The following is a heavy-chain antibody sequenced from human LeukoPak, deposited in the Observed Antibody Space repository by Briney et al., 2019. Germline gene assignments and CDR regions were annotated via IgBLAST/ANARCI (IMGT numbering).Heavy chain of an antibody. V-gene: IGHV3-64D*09. Sequence: GGSLRLSCSASGFTFSSSVMHWVRQAPGKGLEYVSAISSNGGNTFYADSVKGRFTISRDNSKNTLYLQMSSLRAEDTAVYYCVKDASGARVKWYFDLWGRGTLVTVYS. J-gene: IGHJ2*01. CDR2: ISSNGGNT. CDR3: VKDASGARVKWYFDL. D-gene: IGHD7-27*01. CDR1: GFTFSSSV.